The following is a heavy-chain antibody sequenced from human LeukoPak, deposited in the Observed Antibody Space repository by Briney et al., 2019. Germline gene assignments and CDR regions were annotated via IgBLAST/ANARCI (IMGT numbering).Heavy chain of an antibody. Sequence: SSVKVSSQASRYTFTGYYMHWVRQASGQGREWMGWLNTNSGGTNYAQKFQGRVTMTRDTSISTAYMELSRLRSDDTAVYYCARENSSSSHYYYYYGMDVWGQGTTVTVSS. V-gene: IGHV1-2*02. CDR2: LNTNSGGT. CDR1: RYTFTGYY. J-gene: IGHJ6*02. D-gene: IGHD6-6*01. CDR3: ARENSSSSHYYYYYGMDV.